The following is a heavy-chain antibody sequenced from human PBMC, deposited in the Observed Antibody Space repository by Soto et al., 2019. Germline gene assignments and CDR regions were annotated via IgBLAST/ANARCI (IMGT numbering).Heavy chain of an antibody. CDR1: GYSFSNYW. CDR3: VRDNVEERLMRV. V-gene: IGHV5-10-1*03. D-gene: IGHD1-1*01. CDR2: IDPSGSYS. J-gene: IGHJ6*02. Sequence: EVQLVQSGAEVKKPGESLRISCKGSGYSFSNYWISWVRQMPGKGLEWMGRIDPSGSYSNYGPSFQGHVTISTDKSISTAYLQWSSLKASDTAMYYCVRDNVEERLMRVWGQGTTVTVSS.